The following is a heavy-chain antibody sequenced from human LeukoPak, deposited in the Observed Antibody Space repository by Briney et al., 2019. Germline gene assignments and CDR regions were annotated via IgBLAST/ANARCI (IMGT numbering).Heavy chain of an antibody. V-gene: IGHV3-74*01. D-gene: IGHD1-1*01. CDR1: GFPFSVAW. J-gene: IGHJ4*02. Sequence: GGSLRLSCAASGFPFSVAWMHWFRQVPGKGLMWVSRITTDEMTTYADSVRGRYTISRDNAKNTVYLQMNSLRVEDTAVYYCAKAWFATTDYWGQGILVTVSS. CDR2: ITTDEMT. CDR3: AKAWFATTDY.